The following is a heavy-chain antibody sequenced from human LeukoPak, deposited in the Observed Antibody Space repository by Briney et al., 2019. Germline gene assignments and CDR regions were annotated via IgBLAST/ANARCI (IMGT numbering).Heavy chain of an antibody. V-gene: IGHV1-18*01. Sequence: GASVKFFFNASAYMFTSYAISLLRQAPGHVLELIGWISAYNGKTNYAQNLQGRVTMTTDASTSTAYMELRSLRSDDTAVYYCARHPYYDSSGYYVYWGQGTLVTVSS. D-gene: IGHD3-22*01. J-gene: IGHJ4*02. CDR3: ARHPYYDSSGYYVY. CDR1: AYMFTSYA. CDR2: ISAYNGKT.